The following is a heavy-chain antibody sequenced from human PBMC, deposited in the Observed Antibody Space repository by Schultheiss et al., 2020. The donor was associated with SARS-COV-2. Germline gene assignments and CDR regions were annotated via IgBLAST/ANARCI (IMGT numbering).Heavy chain of an antibody. CDR1: GGSISNSNW. CDR2: IYHSGTT. Sequence: SETLSLTCAVSGGSISNSNWWNWVRQPPGKGLEWIGEIYHSGTTKYNPALNNRVTISVDTSKNQFSLQLNSVTAADTAVYYCARGQIVLDDPYGWFDPWGQGTLVTVSS. D-gene: IGHD3-10*01. J-gene: IGHJ5*02. V-gene: IGHV4-4*02. CDR3: ARGQIVLDDPYGWFDP.